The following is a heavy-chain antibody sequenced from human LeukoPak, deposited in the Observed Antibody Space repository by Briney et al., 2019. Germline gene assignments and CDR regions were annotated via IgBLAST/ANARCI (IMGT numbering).Heavy chain of an antibody. CDR1: GGTFSSYA. Sequence: SVKVSCKASGGTFSSYAISWVRQAPGQGLEWMGRIIPILGIANYAQKFQGRVTITADKSTSTAYMELSSLRSEDTAVYYCARGGRVAATPDWFDPWGQGTLVTVSS. CDR3: ARGGRVAATPDWFDP. CDR2: IIPILGIA. V-gene: IGHV1-69*04. D-gene: IGHD2-15*01. J-gene: IGHJ5*02.